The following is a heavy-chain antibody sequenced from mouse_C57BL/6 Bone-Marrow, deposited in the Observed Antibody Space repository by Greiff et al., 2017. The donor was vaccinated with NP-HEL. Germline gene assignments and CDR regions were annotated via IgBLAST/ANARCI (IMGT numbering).Heavy chain of an antibody. CDR2: INPNNGGT. V-gene: IGHV1-26*01. Sequence: EVQLQQSGPELVKPGASVKISCKASGYTFTDYYMNWVKQSPGKSLEWIGDINPNNGGTSYNQKFKGKATLTVDKSSSTAYMELRSLTSEDSAVYDCARGGGYYSYAMDYWGQGTSVTVSS. CDR3: ARGGGYYSYAMDY. D-gene: IGHD2-3*01. J-gene: IGHJ4*01. CDR1: GYTFTDYY.